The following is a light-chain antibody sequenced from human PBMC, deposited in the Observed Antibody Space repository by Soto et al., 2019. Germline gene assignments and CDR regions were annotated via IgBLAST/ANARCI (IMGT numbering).Light chain of an antibody. V-gene: IGKV3-20*01. Sequence: EIVLTQSPGTLSLSPGDRATLSCRASQSVSSNFLAWYQQKPGQAPRLLIYGASIRATGIPDRFSGSGSGTVFTLTMRRLEPEDFAMYFCHQYGSSPRTFGQGTKVQIK. CDR2: GAS. CDR1: QSVSSNF. J-gene: IGKJ1*01. CDR3: HQYGSSPRT.